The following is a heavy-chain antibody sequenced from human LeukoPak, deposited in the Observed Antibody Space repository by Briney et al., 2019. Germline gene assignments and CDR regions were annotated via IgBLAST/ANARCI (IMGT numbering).Heavy chain of an antibody. D-gene: IGHD6-19*01. Sequence: SETLSLTCAVYGGSFSGYYWSWIRQPPGKGLEWIGEINHSGSTNYNPSLKSRVTISVDTSKNQFSLKLSSVTAADTAVYYCARARYSSGWYTARGTSRGSVTPGGWSDPWGQGTLVTVSS. J-gene: IGHJ5*02. CDR1: GGSFSGYY. CDR3: ARARYSSGWYTARGTSRGSVTPGGWSDP. CDR2: INHSGST. V-gene: IGHV4-34*01.